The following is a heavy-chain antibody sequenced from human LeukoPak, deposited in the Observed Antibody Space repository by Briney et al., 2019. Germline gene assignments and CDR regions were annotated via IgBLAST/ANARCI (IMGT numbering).Heavy chain of an antibody. CDR2: IRYDGSNK. CDR3: ARGGYGDYELPDY. J-gene: IGHJ4*02. V-gene: IGHV3-30*02. CDR1: GFTFSSYG. Sequence: PGGSLRLSCAASGFTFSSYGMHWVRQAPGKGLERVAFIRYDGSNKYYADSVKGRFTISRDNSKNTLYLQMNSLRAEDTAVYYCARGGYGDYELPDYWGQGTLVTVSS. D-gene: IGHD4-17*01.